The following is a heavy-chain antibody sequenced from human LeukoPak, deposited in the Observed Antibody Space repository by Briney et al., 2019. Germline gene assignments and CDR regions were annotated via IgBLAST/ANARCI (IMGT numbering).Heavy chain of an antibody. Sequence: SETLSLTCTVSGGSISSSSYYWGWIRQPPGKGLEWIGSIYYSGSTYYNPSLKSRVTISVDTSKNQFSLKLSSVTAADTAVYYCARLEYMVRGVIYWGQGTMVTVSS. CDR3: ARLEYMVRGVIY. V-gene: IGHV4-39*01. D-gene: IGHD3-10*01. J-gene: IGHJ4*02. CDR1: GGSISSSSYY. CDR2: IYYSGST.